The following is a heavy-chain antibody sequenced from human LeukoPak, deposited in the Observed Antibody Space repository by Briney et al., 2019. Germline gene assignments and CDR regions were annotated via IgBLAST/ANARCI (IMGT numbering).Heavy chain of an antibody. D-gene: IGHD5-24*01. CDR2: IRSSGSTI. J-gene: IGHJ3*02. Sequence: PGGSLRLSCAASGFTFSSYEMNWVRQAPGKGLEWISYIRSSGSTICYADSVKGRFTISRDNAKNSLYLQMNSLRAEDTAVYYCARGRVIDIWGQGTMVTVSS. CDR3: ARGRVIDI. CDR1: GFTFSSYE. V-gene: IGHV3-48*03.